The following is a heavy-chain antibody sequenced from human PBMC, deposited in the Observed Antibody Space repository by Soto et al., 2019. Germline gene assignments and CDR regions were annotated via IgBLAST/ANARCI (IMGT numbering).Heavy chain of an antibody. J-gene: IGHJ3*01. CDR1: GFTFASYH. Sequence: EVQLVESGGGLVMPGGSLRLSCEASGFTFASYHMSWVRQAPGKGLDWVSSINPSSSHIYYSDSVRGRFTISRDDSKNSLHLDMNSLRTEDVAIYYCVRGYCGGGGCYLRRDAFDVWGQGTAVTVSS. CDR2: INPSSSHI. V-gene: IGHV3-21*02. CDR3: VRGYCGGGGCYLRRDAFDV. D-gene: IGHD2-15*01.